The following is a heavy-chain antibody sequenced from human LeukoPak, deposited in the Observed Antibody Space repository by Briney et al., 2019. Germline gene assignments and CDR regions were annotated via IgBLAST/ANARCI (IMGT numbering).Heavy chain of an antibody. Sequence: PGGSLRLSCAASGFTFSSYGMHWVRQAPGKGLEWVAFIRYDGSNKYYADSVKGRFTISRDNSKNTLYLQMNSLRAEDTAVYYCGRSRRINASLYYYMDVWGKGTTVTVSS. V-gene: IGHV3-30*02. D-gene: IGHD2-15*01. J-gene: IGHJ6*03. CDR2: IRYDGSNK. CDR1: GFTFSSYG. CDR3: GRSRRINASLYYYMDV.